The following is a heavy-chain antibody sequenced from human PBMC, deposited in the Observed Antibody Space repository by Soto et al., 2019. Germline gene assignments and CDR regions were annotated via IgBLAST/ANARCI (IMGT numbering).Heavy chain of an antibody. J-gene: IGHJ4*02. D-gene: IGHD4-17*01. V-gene: IGHV1-69*08. Sequence: QVQLVQSGAEVKKPGSSVKVSCKASGGTFSSYTISWVRQAPGQGLEWMGRIIPILGIANYPQKFQGRVTITADKSTSTAYMELSSLRSEDTAVYYCARDSVLDYGDDGGGHYWGQGTLVTVSS. CDR2: IIPILGIA. CDR3: ARDSVLDYGDDGGGHY. CDR1: GGTFSSYT.